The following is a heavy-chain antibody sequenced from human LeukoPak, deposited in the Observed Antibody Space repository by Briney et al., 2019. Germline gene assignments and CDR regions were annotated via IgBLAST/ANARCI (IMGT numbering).Heavy chain of an antibody. Sequence: ASVKVSCKVSGYTLTELSMHWVRQAPGKGLEWMGGFDPEDGETIYAQKFQGRVTMTEDTSTDTADMELSSLRSEDTAVYYCANAEHYYDSSGLSYYFDYWGQGTLVTVSS. CDR1: GYTLTELS. CDR2: FDPEDGET. D-gene: IGHD3-22*01. J-gene: IGHJ4*02. V-gene: IGHV1-24*01. CDR3: ANAEHYYDSSGLSYYFDY.